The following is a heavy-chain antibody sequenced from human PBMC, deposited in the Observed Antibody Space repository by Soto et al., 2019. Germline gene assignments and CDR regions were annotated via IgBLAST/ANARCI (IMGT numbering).Heavy chain of an antibody. D-gene: IGHD6-13*01. V-gene: IGHV3-30-3*01. CDR1: GFTFSSYA. CDR2: ILYDGTNK. Sequence: QVQLVESGGGVVQPGRSLRLSCAASGFTFSSYAMHWVRQAPGKGLECVAVILYDGTNKYYADSVKGRFTISRDNSKNTLYLQMNSLRAEDTAVYYCARDLRGVAAAGSNCWGQGTLVTVSS. CDR3: ARDLRGVAAAGSNC. J-gene: IGHJ4*02.